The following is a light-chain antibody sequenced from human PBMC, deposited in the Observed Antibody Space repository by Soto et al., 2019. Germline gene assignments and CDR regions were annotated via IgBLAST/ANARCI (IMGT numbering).Light chain of an antibody. Sequence: IVLTQSPGTLSSSPGERATLSCRASQSVSNNYVAWYQQKPGQAPRLLIYGASNRATGIPDRFSGSGSGTDFSLTISRLEPEDFVVYYCQQYISSPRTFGQGTKVEIK. CDR3: QQYISSPRT. CDR1: QSVSNNY. V-gene: IGKV3-20*01. CDR2: GAS. J-gene: IGKJ1*01.